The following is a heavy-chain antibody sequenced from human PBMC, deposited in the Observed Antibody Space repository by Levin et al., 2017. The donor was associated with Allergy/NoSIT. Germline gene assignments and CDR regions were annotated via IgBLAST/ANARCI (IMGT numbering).Heavy chain of an antibody. Sequence: SETLSLTCTVSGGSISSGGYYWSWIRQHPGKGLEWIGYIYYSGSTYYNPSLKSRVTISVDTSKNQFSLKLSSVTAADTAVYYCAREGAAAGTPWFDPWGQGTLVTVSS. V-gene: IGHV4-31*03. CDR2: IYYSGST. CDR3: AREGAAAGTPWFDP. CDR1: GGSISSGGYY. D-gene: IGHD6-13*01. J-gene: IGHJ5*02.